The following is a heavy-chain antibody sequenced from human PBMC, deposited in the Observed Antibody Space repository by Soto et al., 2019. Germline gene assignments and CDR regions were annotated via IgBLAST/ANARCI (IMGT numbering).Heavy chain of an antibody. J-gene: IGHJ6*02. D-gene: IGHD2-2*01. V-gene: IGHV3-11*01. CDR2: ISSSGSPI. Sequence: GSLRLSCAASGFTFNDYYMSWIRQAPGKGLEWVPYISSSGSPIYYADSVRGRFTISRDNAKNSLYLQMNSLRAEDTAVYYCARYCRNRSCFRYPYYYGMDVWGQGTTVTVSS. CDR1: GFTFNDYY. CDR3: ARYCRNRSCFRYPYYYGMDV.